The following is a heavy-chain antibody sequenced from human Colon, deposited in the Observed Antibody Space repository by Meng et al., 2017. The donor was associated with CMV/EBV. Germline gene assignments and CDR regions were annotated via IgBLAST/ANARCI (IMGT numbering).Heavy chain of an antibody. D-gene: IGHD5-12*01. CDR3: ARAREVGYSGYDCYDY. CDR2: GSTCDGNT. Sequence: SGSPFSSYGISWVRQAPGRGLEGIGKGSTCDGNTNDRQKFQGRVAMTKGTLTSTAYKELTSLKSENTAVFYCARAREVGYSGYDCYDYWGQGTLVTVSS. J-gene: IGHJ4*02. CDR1: GSPFSSYG. V-gene: IGHV1-18*01.